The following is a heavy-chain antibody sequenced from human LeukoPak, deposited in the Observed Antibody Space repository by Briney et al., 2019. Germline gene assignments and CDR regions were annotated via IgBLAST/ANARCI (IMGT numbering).Heavy chain of an antibody. V-gene: IGHV4-31*03. CDR1: GGSLSSGGYY. J-gene: IGHJ5*02. CDR2: IYYRGST. D-gene: IGHD3-10*01. CDR3: GRVTRTGARVRGVIVIDP. Sequence: RASETLSLTCTVSGGSLSSGGYYWTWIRQHPGKGLEWIGYIYYRGSTDYNPSLKSRVIISVDTSKNHFSLKLTSVTAADTAVYYCGRVTRTGARVRGVIVIDPWGQGTLVTVSS.